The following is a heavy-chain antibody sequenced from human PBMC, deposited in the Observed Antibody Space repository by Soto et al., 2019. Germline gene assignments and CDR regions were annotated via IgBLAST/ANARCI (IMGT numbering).Heavy chain of an antibody. CDR1: GGSISSYY. Sequence: ASETLSLTCTVSGGSISSYYWSWIRQPPGKGLEWIGYLNYSGSTNYTPSLNSRVTISVDTSKHPFSLTPTPATAPDTAVYYCAEGRARVGLPRAYYMDVWGQGTMVTVSS. CDR2: LNYSGST. D-gene: IGHD1-26*01. V-gene: IGHV4-59*01. J-gene: IGHJ6*03. CDR3: AEGRARVGLPRAYYMDV.